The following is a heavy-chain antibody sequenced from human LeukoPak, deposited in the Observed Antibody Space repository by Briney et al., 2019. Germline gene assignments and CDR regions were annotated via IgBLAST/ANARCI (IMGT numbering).Heavy chain of an antibody. V-gene: IGHV4-34*01. CDR3: ARVGDSSGIPFDY. CDR1: GGSFSGYY. Sequence: PSETLSLTCAVYGGSFSGYYWSWIRQPPGKGLEWIGSIYYSGSTYYNPSLKSRVTISVDTSKNQFSLKLSSVTAADTAVYYCARVGDSSGIPFDYWGQGTLVTVSS. J-gene: IGHJ4*02. CDR2: IYYSGST. D-gene: IGHD3-22*01.